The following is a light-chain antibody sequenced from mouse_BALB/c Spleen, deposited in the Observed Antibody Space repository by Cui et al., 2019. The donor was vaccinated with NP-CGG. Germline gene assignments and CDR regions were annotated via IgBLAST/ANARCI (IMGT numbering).Light chain of an antibody. J-gene: IGLJ1*01. CDR2: GTN. CDR3: ALWYSNHWV. CDR1: TGAITTNNY. Sequence: QGFVTEASVLTTSPGETVTLTCRSSTGAITTNNYANWVQEKPDHLFTGLIGGTNNRAPGIPARFSGSLIGNKAALTITGAQTEDEAIYFCALWYSNHWVFGGGTKLTVL. V-gene: IGLV1*01.